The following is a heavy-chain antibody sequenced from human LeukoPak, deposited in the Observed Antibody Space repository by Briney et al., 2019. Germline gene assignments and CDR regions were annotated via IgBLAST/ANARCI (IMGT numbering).Heavy chain of an antibody. Sequence: GGSLKLSCAASGFTFSSYWMSWVRQAPGKGLEWVANIKQDGSEKYYVDSVKGRYTISRDNAKNSLYLQMNSLRAEDTAVYYCAREPIIYDILTGYYNRGTFDYWGQGTLVTVSS. J-gene: IGHJ4*02. CDR2: IKQDGSEK. CDR1: GFTFSSYW. V-gene: IGHV3-7*01. CDR3: AREPIIYDILTGYYNRGTFDY. D-gene: IGHD3-9*01.